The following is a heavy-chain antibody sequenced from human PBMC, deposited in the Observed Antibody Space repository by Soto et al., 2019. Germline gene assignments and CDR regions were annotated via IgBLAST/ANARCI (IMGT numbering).Heavy chain of an antibody. CDR3: ARRTPVRATITSAFEI. V-gene: IGHV4-4*02. CDR2: IYHSGST. Sequence: GWRLQPPGKGLEWIGEIYHSGSTNYNPSLKSRVSMSVDKSKNQFSMRLNSVTAADTAMYYCARRTPVRATITSAFEIWVQGTMVT. D-gene: IGHD1-20*01. J-gene: IGHJ3*02.